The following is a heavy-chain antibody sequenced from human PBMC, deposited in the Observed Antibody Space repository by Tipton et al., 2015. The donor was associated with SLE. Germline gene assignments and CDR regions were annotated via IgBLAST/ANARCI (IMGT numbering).Heavy chain of an antibody. CDR2: ISAYNGNT. V-gene: IGHV1-18*01. CDR3: ARGGLAAAGTTPNWFDP. J-gene: IGHJ5*02. D-gene: IGHD6-13*01. CDR1: GYTFTSYG. Sequence: QLVQSGAEVKKPGASVKVSCKASGYTFTSYGISWVRQAPGQGLEWMGWISAYNGNTNYAQKLQGRVTITRNTAISTAYMELSSLRSEDTAVYYCARGGLAAAGTTPNWFDPWGQGTPVTVSS.